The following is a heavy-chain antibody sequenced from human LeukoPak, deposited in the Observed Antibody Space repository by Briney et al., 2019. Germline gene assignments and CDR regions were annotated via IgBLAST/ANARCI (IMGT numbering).Heavy chain of an antibody. V-gene: IGHV3-23*01. J-gene: IGHJ4*02. D-gene: IGHD3-22*01. Sequence: GGSLRLSCAASGFTFSSYAMTWVRQAPGKGLEWVSGISAIGGSTYYADSVKVRFTISRDNSKNTLYLQMNSLRAEDTAVYYCARVYDSSGYYYYWGQGTLVTVSS. CDR2: ISAIGGST. CDR1: GFTFSSYA. CDR3: ARVYDSSGYYYY.